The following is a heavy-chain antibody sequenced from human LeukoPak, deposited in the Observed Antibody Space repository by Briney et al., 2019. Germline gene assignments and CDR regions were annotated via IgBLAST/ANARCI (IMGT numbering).Heavy chain of an antibody. Sequence: PSETLSLTCAVYGGSFSFYYWSWIRQPPGKGLEWIGEINHRGSTNYSPSLKSRVIISVDTSQNQFSLNLSSVTAADTAVYYCARGQRESRRVTIFGVATPLYYYYMDVWGKGTTVTVSS. CDR3: ARGQRESRRVTIFGVATPLYYYYMDV. CDR1: GGSFSFYY. J-gene: IGHJ6*03. V-gene: IGHV4-34*01. D-gene: IGHD3-3*01. CDR2: INHRGST.